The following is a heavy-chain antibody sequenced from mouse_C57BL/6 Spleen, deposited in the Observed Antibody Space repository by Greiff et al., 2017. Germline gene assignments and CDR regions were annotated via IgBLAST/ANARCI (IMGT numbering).Heavy chain of an antibody. CDR1: GYTFTSYW. Sequence: QVQLKQPGAELVMPGASVKLSCKASGYTFTSYWMHWVKQRPGQGLEWIGEIDPSDSYTNYNQKFKGKSTLTVDKSSSTAYMQLSSLTSEDSAVYYCARRGTVVAPDYWGQGTTLTVSS. V-gene: IGHV1-69*01. CDR3: ARRGTVVAPDY. J-gene: IGHJ2*01. D-gene: IGHD1-1*01. CDR2: IDPSDSYT.